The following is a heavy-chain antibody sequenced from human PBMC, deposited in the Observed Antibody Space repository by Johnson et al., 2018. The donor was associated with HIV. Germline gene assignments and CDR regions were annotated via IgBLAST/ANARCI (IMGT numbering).Heavy chain of an antibody. CDR3: ARGVDGAFDI. Sequence: QVQLVESGGGVVQPGRSLRLSCAASGFTFSSSAMTWVRQAPGEGLEWVAVISYDGSNKYYADSVKGRFTISRDNSKNTRYLQMNSLRAEDTAVYYCARGVDGAFDIWGQGTMVTVSS. J-gene: IGHJ3*02. CDR2: ISYDGSNK. D-gene: IGHD3-10*01. V-gene: IGHV3-30-3*01. CDR1: GFTFSSSA.